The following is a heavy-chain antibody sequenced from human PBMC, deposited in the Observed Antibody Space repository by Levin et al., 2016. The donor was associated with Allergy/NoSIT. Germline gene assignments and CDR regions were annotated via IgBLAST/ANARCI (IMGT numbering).Heavy chain of an antibody. CDR1: GFTFSSYA. J-gene: IGHJ4*02. V-gene: IGHV3-23*01. Sequence: GESLKISCAASGFTFSSYAMSWVRQAPGKGLEWVSAISGSGGSTYYADSVKGRFTISRDNSKNTLYLQMNSLRAEDTAVYYCAKDARVVTAIGDYWGQGTLVTVSS. CDR3: AKDARVVTAIGDY. D-gene: IGHD2-21*02. CDR2: ISGSGGST.